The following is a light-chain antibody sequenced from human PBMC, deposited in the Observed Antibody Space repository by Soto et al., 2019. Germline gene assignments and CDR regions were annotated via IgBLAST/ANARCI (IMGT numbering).Light chain of an antibody. CDR2: GAS. CDR3: HQNSSSPLT. V-gene: IGKV3-20*01. J-gene: IGKJ4*01. CDR1: QGVNRYY. Sequence: ENVLTQSPGTLSLSPGERATLSCRASQGVNRYYLAWYQQKPGQAPRLLIYGASTRATGIPDRFSGSGSGTDFTLSISRLEPEAFAVYYCHQNSSSPLTFGGGTKVEIK.